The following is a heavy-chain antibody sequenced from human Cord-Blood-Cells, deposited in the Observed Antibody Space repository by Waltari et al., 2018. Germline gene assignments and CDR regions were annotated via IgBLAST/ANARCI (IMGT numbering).Heavy chain of an antibody. V-gene: IGHV4-38-2*01. CDR2: IYHSGGT. Sequence: QVQLQESGPGLVKPSETLSLTCAVSGYSISSGYYWGWIRQPPGKGLEWIGSIYHSGGTYYNPSLKSRVTISVDTSKNQFSLKLSSVTAADTAVYYCSIAAAGDAFDIWGQGTMVTVSS. D-gene: IGHD6-13*01. CDR1: GYSISSGYY. J-gene: IGHJ3*02. CDR3: SIAAAGDAFDI.